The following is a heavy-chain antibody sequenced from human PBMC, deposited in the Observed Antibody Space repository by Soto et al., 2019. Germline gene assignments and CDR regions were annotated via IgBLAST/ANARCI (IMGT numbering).Heavy chain of an antibody. V-gene: IGHV3-30*18. Sequence: QVQLVESGGGVVQPGRSLRLSCAASGFTSSTSDIHWVRQAPGKGLQWVAAISYDGRVQYHEDSVKGRFSISRDNSKTTLCLQRHSLRAEETAMLYCAKRARPWYFDAWGQGTLVSVSS. CDR1: GFTSSTSD. CDR3: AKRARPWYFDA. J-gene: IGHJ4*02. CDR2: ISYDGRVQ.